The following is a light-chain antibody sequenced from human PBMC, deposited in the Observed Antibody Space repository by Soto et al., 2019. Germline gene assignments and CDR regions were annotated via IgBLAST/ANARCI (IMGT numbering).Light chain of an antibody. V-gene: IGKV3-20*01. CDR1: QSVVTSW. CDR3: LQYDASSWT. Sequence: ELVLTQSPGTLSLSPGEGATLSWRASQSVVTSWLAWYQQKLGQPPRLVIYGAFYRATGVPDRFSVSGSGTDFTLSISRLENEDFAVYYCLQYDASSWTFGQGTKVDIK. CDR2: GAF. J-gene: IGKJ1*01.